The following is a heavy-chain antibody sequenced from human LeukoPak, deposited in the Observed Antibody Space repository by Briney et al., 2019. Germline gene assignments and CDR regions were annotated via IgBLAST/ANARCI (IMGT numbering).Heavy chain of an antibody. CDR3: ARSYCSSTSCQDPFDP. CDR1: GGSISSGGYY. D-gene: IGHD2-2*01. CDR2: IYYSGST. V-gene: IGHV4-31*03. Sequence: SQTLSLTCTVSGGSISSGGYYWSWIRQHPGKGLEWIGYIYYSGSTYYNPSLKSRVTISVDTSKNQFSLKLSSVTAADTAVYYCARSYCSSTSCQDPFDPWGQGTLVTVSS. J-gene: IGHJ5*02.